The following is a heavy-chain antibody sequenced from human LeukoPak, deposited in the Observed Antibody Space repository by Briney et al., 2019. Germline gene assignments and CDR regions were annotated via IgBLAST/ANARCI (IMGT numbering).Heavy chain of an antibody. CDR2: IYYSGST. J-gene: IGHJ3*02. V-gene: IGHV4-39*07. D-gene: IGHD3-22*01. CDR1: GGSISSSSYY. CDR3: ARSHLPAYSYDSSGYYFAFDI. Sequence: SETLSLTCTVSGGSISSSSYYWGWVRQPPGRGLEWVGSIYYSGSTYYNPSLKSRVTMSVDTSKTQFSLKLSSVTAADTAVYYCARSHLPAYSYDSSGYYFAFDIWGQGTMVTVSS.